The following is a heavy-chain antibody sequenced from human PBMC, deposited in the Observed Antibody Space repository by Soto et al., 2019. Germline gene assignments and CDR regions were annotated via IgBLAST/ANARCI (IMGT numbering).Heavy chain of an antibody. D-gene: IGHD6-13*01. CDR3: ARRVGAAAGIYYYYGMDV. CDR2: IDPSDSYT. CDR1: GYSFTSYW. V-gene: IGHV5-10-1*01. J-gene: IGHJ6*02. Sequence: EVQLVQSGAEVKKPGESLRISCKGSGYSFTSYWISWVRQMPGKGLEWMGRIDPSDSYTNYSPSFQGHVTISADKSISTAYLQWSSLKASDTAMYYCARRVGAAAGIYYYYGMDVWGQGTTVTVSS.